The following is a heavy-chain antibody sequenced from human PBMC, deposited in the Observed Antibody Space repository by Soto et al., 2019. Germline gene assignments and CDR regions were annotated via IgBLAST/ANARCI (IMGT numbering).Heavy chain of an antibody. J-gene: IGHJ2*01. V-gene: IGHV4-39*01. Sequence: PSETLSLTCTVSCGSISSSSYYWGWIRQPPGKGLEWIGSIYYSGSTYYNPSLKSRVTISVDTSKNQFSLKLSSVTAADTAVYYCARPDYGDYGWYFDLWGRGTLVTVS. CDR1: CGSISSSSYY. D-gene: IGHD4-17*01. CDR2: IYYSGST. CDR3: ARPDYGDYGWYFDL.